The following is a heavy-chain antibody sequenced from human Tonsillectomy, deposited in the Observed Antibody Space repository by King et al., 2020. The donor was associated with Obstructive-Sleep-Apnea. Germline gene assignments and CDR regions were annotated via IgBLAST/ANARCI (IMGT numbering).Heavy chain of an antibody. CDR2: IYQSGST. CDR3: ARDGITMVRGAKDY. D-gene: IGHD3-10*01. J-gene: IGHJ4*02. V-gene: IGHV4-38-2*02. Sequence: HVQLQESGPGLVKPSETLSLTCTVSGYSISSDYFWGWIRQPPGKGLEWIGSIYQSGSTYYNPSLKSRVTISVDTSKNQFSLKLSSVTAADTAVYYCARDGITMVRGAKDYWGQGTLVTVSS. CDR1: GYSISSDYF.